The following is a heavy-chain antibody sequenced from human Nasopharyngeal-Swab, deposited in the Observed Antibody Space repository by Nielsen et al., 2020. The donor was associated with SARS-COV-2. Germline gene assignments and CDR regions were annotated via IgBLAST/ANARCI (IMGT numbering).Heavy chain of an antibody. V-gene: IGHV3-66*01. J-gene: IGHJ3*02. CDR2: IYSGGST. CDR1: GFTVSSNY. CDR3: VRGDYRDI. D-gene: IGHD4/OR15-4a*01. Sequence: GESLKISCAASGFTVSSNYMSWVRQAPGKGLEWVSVIYSGGSTYYADSVRGRFTISRDNAKNSLYLQMNSLRVEDTAVYYCVRGDYRDIWGQGTMVTVSS.